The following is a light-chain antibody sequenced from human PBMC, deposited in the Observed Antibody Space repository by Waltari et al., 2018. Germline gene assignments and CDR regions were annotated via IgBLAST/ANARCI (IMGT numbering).Light chain of an antibody. V-gene: IGKV1-39*01. CDR1: QSSDSY. CDR2: AAS. CDR3: QQSSNTWT. Sequence: DIQMTQSPSSLSASVGARVTSTCRASQSSDSYLNWYQQKPGKAPNLLIYAASSLQSVVPSRFSGSGSGTDFTLTISSLQPEDFATYYCQQSSNTWTFGQGTKVEIK. J-gene: IGKJ1*01.